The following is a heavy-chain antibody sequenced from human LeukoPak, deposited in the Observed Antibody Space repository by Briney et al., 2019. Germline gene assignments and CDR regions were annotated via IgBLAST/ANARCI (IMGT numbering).Heavy chain of an antibody. CDR3: ARRADSSGYFVS. Sequence: GKPLKISCKCSGYSFTSYWIAWLRQMPGKGLEWMGIIYPGDSDTRYSPSFQGQVTISADKSISTAYLQWSSLKASDTAMYYCARRADSSGYFVSWGQGTLVTV. J-gene: IGHJ5*01. CDR1: GYSFTSYW. V-gene: IGHV5-51*01. D-gene: IGHD3-22*01. CDR2: IYPGDSDT.